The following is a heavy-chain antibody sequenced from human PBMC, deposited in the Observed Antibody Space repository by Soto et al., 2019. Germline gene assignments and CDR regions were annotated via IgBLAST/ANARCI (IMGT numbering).Heavy chain of an antibody. Sequence: PSETLCLTCSVSGGSVSDKAGYWSWIRQPPGKRLEWIGYVYYSGTTNYNPSLKSRVTISVDLSKNRFSLRLSSVTTADTALYYCARTTAVPNTLRSRYFFDYWGQGTLVTVSS. CDR2: VYYSGTT. CDR3: ARTTAVPNTLRSRYFFDY. V-gene: IGHV4-61*08. D-gene: IGHD4-17*01. CDR1: GGSVSDKAGY. J-gene: IGHJ4*02.